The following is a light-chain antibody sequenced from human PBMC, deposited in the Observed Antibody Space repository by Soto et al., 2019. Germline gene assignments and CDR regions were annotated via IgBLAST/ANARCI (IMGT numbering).Light chain of an antibody. CDR1: QSLASNY. V-gene: IGKV3-20*01. CDR3: QHYESSLPSYT. J-gene: IGKJ2*01. CDR2: TAS. Sequence: ELVLTQSPGTLSLSPGERATLSCRASQSLASNYLAWYQQKPGQAPRLLIYTASTRATGIPDRFSGSGSGTDFTLTISRLEPEDFAVYYCQHYESSLPSYTFGQGTKVEGK.